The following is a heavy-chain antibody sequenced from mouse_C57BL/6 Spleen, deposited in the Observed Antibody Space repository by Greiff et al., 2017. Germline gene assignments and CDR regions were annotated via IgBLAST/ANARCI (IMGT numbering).Heavy chain of an antibody. D-gene: IGHD1-1*01. Sequence: EVHLVESGGGLVQPGGSLSLSCAASGFTFTDYYMSWVRQPPGKALEWLGFIRNKANGYTTEYSASVKGRFTISRDNSQSILYLQMNALRAEDSATYYCARSTTVVAYYYAMDYWGQGTSVTVSS. CDR3: ARSTTVVAYYYAMDY. CDR1: GFTFTDYY. CDR2: IRNKANGYTT. J-gene: IGHJ4*01. V-gene: IGHV7-3*01.